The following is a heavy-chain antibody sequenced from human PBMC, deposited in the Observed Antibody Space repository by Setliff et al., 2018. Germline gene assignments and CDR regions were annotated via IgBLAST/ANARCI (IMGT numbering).Heavy chain of an antibody. J-gene: IGHJ4*02. CDR2: IQYDGSDK. CDR1: GFIFNKFG. Sequence: PGGSLRLSCVASGFIFNKFGMHWVRQAPGKGLEWLAFIQYDGSDKYYEDSVKGRFTISRDNSKNTVYLQMNSLRSEDTAVYYCAITQLRYYNFWSGYQYWGQGTLVTVSS. D-gene: IGHD3-3*01. V-gene: IGHV3-30*02. CDR3: AITQLRYYNFWSGYQY.